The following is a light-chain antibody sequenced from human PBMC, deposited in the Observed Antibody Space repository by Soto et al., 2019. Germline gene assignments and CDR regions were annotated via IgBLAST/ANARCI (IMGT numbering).Light chain of an antibody. CDR1: QSLSSS. Sequence: VMTKNPATLSVSPGERTTLSCRASQSLSSSLAWYQQKPGQAPRLLIYGADTRATGVPARFSGSGFGTVFTLTISSLQSEDFAVYYCQKYKNWPPITLGQGPRLEI. CDR2: GAD. J-gene: IGKJ5*01. V-gene: IGKV3-15*01. CDR3: QKYKNWPPIT.